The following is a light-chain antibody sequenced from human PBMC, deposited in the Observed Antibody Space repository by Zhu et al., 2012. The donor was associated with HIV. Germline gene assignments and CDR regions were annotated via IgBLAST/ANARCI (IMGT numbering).Light chain of an antibody. CDR2: GAS. Sequence: EIVMTQSPATLSVSPGERATLSCRASQSVSSNLAWYQQKPGQAPRPVIYGASTRAAGIPDRFSGSGSGTDFTLTISRLEPEDFAVYSCQQFGSSPPTFGQGTKVE. J-gene: IGKJ1*01. CDR1: QSVSSN. CDR3: QQFGSSPPT. V-gene: IGKV3-20*01.